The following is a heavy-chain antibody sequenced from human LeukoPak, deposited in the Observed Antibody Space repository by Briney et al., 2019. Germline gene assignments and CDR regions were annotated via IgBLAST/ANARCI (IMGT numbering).Heavy chain of an antibody. CDR1: GYTFTSYG. D-gene: IGHD3-16*01. V-gene: IGHV1-18*01. CDR2: ISAYNGST. CDR3: ARGGYDYLWGSSPDAFDI. J-gene: IGHJ3*02. Sequence: ASVKVSCKASGYTFTSYGITWLRQAPGQGLEWMGWISAYNGSTNYAQKVQGRVTMTTDTSTSTAYMELRSLRSDDTAVYYCARGGYDYLWGSSPDAFDIWGQGTMVTVSS.